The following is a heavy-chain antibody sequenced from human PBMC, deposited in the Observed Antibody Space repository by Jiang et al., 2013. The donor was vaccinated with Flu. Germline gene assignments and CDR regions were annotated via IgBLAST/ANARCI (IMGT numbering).Heavy chain of an antibody. Sequence: IPIFGTANYAQKFQGRVTITADESTSTAYMELSSLRSEDTAVYYCARFPTPKYCSGGSCYEDDYWGQGTLVTVSS. CDR3: ARFPTPKYCSGGSCYEDDY. D-gene: IGHD2-15*01. CDR2: IPIFGTA. J-gene: IGHJ4*02. V-gene: IGHV1-69*01.